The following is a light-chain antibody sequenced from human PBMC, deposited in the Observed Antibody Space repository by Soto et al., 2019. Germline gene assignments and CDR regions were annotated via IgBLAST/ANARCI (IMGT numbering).Light chain of an antibody. J-gene: IGLJ1*01. CDR2: EVT. Sequence: QSALTQPASVSGSPGQSITISCTGTNSDVGGHNFVSWFQQYPGKAPELLIYEVTNRPSGVSDRFSASKSGNTASLTISGLQAEDEADYHCSSYSTRSPIYVFGTGTKLT. V-gene: IGLV2-14*01. CDR1: NSDVGGHNF. CDR3: SSYSTRSPIYV.